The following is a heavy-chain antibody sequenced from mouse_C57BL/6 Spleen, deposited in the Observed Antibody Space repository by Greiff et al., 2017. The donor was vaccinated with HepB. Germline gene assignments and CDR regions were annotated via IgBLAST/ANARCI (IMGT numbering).Heavy chain of an antibody. J-gene: IGHJ1*03. V-gene: IGHV1-61*01. CDR3: ARGGGYSWYFDV. CDR2: IYPSDSET. Sequence: QVQLQQSGAELVRPGSSVKLSCKASGYTFTSYWMDWVKQRPGQGLEWIGNIYPSDSETHYNQKFKDKATLTVDKSSSTAYMQLSSLTSEDSAVYYCARGGGYSWYFDVWGTGTTVTVSS. CDR1: GYTFTSYW. D-gene: IGHD2-3*01.